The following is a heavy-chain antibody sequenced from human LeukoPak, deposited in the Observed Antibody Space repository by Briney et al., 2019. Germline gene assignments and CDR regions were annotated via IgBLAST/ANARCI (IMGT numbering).Heavy chain of an antibody. CDR1: GGSISSGSYY. V-gene: IGHV4-61*02. CDR3: ARASYSYDINGWVPFDY. D-gene: IGHD3-22*01. Sequence: SETLSLTCTVSGGSISSGSYYWSWIRQSAGKGLEWIGRIYTSGSTHYNPSLKSRVTISGDTSKNQFSLRLSSVTAADTAVYYCARASYSYDINGWVPFDYWGQGTLVTVSS. J-gene: IGHJ4*02. CDR2: IYTSGST.